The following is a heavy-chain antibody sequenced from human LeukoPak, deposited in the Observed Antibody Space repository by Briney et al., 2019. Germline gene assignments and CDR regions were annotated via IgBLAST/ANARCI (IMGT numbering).Heavy chain of an antibody. J-gene: IGHJ4*02. CDR3: ARDDYGGPFGY. D-gene: IGHD4-23*01. CDR2: IYHSGST. CDR1: GGAISSSDDY. V-gene: IGHV4-39*07. Sequence: SETLSLTCSVSGGAISSSDDYWGFVRQTPGKGLEWIGEIYHSGSTNYNPSLKSRVTISVDKSKNQFSLKLSSVTAADTAVYYCARDDYGGPFGYWGQGTLVTVSS.